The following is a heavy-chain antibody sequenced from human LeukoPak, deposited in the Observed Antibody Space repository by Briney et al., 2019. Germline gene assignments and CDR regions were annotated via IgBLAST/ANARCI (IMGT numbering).Heavy chain of an antibody. CDR2: INPSSGST. CDR3: ARPGSPAAGASDFHH. J-gene: IGHJ1*01. CDR1: EYPFTSCY. Sequence: ASVKVSCKASEYPFTSCYIHWVRQAPGQGLEWMGLINPSSGSTNCAQKFLGRVTMTRDTSTSTVHMDLSSLRSEDTAVYYCARPGSPAAGASDFHHWGQGTLVTVSS. V-gene: IGHV1-46*01. D-gene: IGHD6-13*01.